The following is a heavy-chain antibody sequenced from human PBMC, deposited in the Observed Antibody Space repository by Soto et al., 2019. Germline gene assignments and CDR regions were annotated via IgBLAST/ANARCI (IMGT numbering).Heavy chain of an antibody. CDR1: GGSISSSSYY. V-gene: IGHV4-39*01. CDR2: IYYSGST. CDR3: ARGRSSGWYDFDY. Sequence: LEPLSLTCSVSGGSISSSSYYWGCIRQPPGKGLEWIGSIYYSGSTYYNPSLKSRVTISVDTSKNQFSLKLSSATAADTAVYYCARGRSSGWYDFDYWGQGTLVTVSS. J-gene: IGHJ4*02. D-gene: IGHD6-19*01.